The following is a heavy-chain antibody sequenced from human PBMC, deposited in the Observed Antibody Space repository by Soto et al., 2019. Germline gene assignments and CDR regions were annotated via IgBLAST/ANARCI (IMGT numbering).Heavy chain of an antibody. D-gene: IGHD3-22*01. J-gene: IGHJ4*02. V-gene: IGHV3-33*05. Sequence: GRSLRLSCAASGFTFSSYGMHWVRQAPGKGLEWVAVISYDGSNKYYADSVKGRFTTSRDNSKKTLYLQMNSLRAEDTAVYYCAKSPGMYYYDSSGYYHYDYWGQGTLVTVSA. CDR2: ISYDGSNK. CDR3: AKSPGMYYYDSSGYYHYDY. CDR1: GFTFSSYG.